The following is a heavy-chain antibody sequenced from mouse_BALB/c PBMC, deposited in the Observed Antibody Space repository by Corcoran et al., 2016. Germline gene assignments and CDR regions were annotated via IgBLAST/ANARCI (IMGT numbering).Heavy chain of an antibody. J-gene: IGHJ4*01. V-gene: IGHV1-9*01. CDR1: GYTFSSYW. D-gene: IGHD3-2*01. Sequence: QVQLQRSGAELMKPGASVKTSCKATGYTFSSYWIEWVKQRPGHGLEWIGEILPGSGSTNYNEKFKGKATFTADTSSNTAYMQLSSLTSEDSAVYYCARGGTARATWAMDYWGQGTSVTVSS. CDR3: ARGGTARATWAMDY. CDR2: ILPGSGST.